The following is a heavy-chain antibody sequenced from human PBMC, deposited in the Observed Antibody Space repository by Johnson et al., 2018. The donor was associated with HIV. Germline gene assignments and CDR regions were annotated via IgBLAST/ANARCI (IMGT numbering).Heavy chain of an antibody. CDR3: AKDLRWWLRLHFLYDAFDI. Sequence: QVQLVESGGGVVQPGRSLRLSCAASGFTFSSYGMHWVRQAPGKGLEWVAVIWYAGSNKYYADSVKGRFTISRDNSKNTLYLQMNSLRAEDTAVYYCAKDLRWWLRLHFLYDAFDIWGQGTMVTVSS. CDR2: IWYAGSNK. CDR1: GFTFSSYG. J-gene: IGHJ3*02. V-gene: IGHV3-30*18. D-gene: IGHD5-12*01.